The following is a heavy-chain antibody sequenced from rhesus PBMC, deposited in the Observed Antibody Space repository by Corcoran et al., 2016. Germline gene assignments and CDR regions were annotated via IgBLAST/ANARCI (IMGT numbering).Heavy chain of an antibody. CDR1: GGSISSSY. CDR2: IYGSGSST. J-gene: IGHJ3*01. V-gene: IGHV4-169*02. CDR3: ASGYYNIWTGYSNAFDF. D-gene: IGHD3-3*01. Sequence: QLQLQESGPGLVKPSETLSVTCAVSGGSISSSYWSWIRQAPGKGLEWIGYIYGSGSSTTYTPSRTSRVTLSVDTSKNQLSLKLSSVTAADTAVYYCASGYYNIWTGYSNAFDFWGQGLRVTVSS.